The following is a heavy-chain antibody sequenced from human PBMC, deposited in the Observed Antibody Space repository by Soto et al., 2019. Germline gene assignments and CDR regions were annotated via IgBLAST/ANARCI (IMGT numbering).Heavy chain of an antibody. CDR3: ARDRYDVWSGYDAFDI. Sequence: GGSLRLSCAASGFTFSDYYMSWIRQAPGKGLEWVSYISSSGSTIYYADSVKGRFTISRDNAKNSLYLQMNSLRAEDTAVYYCARDRYDVWSGYDAFDIWGQGTMVTVSS. CDR2: ISSSGSTI. V-gene: IGHV3-11*01. J-gene: IGHJ3*02. D-gene: IGHD3-3*01. CDR1: GFTFSDYY.